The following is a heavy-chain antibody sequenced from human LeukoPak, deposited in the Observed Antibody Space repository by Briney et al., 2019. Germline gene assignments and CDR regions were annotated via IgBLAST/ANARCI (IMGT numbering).Heavy chain of an antibody. Sequence: RSGGSLRLSCAASGFTFSSYSMNWVRQAPGKGLEWVSYITSSSGTIYYADSVRGRFTISGDNVKNSLYLQMNGLRDEDTAVYYCARVWGYYGDYWGQGTLVTVSS. J-gene: IGHJ4*02. D-gene: IGHD3-10*01. CDR2: ITSSSGTI. CDR1: GFTFSSYS. V-gene: IGHV3-48*02. CDR3: ARVWGYYGDY.